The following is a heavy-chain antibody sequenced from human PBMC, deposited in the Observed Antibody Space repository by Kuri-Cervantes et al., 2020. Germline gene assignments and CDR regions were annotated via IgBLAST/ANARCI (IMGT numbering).Heavy chain of an antibody. V-gene: IGHV1-3*01. J-gene: IGHJ6*02. CDR1: GYTFTSYA. D-gene: IGHD2-2*01. Sequence: ASVKVSCKASGYTFTSYAMHWVRQAPGQRLEWMGWSNAGNGNTNYAQKLQGRVTMTTDTSTSTAYMELRSLRSDDTAVYYCARDHRGSSTRRSGMDVWGQGTTVTVSS. CDR2: SNAGNGNT. CDR3: ARDHRGSSTRRSGMDV.